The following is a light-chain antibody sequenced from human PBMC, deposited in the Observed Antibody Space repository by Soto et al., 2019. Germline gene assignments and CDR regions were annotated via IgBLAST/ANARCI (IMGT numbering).Light chain of an antibody. J-gene: IGLJ2*01. Sequence: QSVLTQSPSASASRGASVKPTCTLSSGHSSYAIAWHQQQPEKGPRYLMKLNSDGSHSKGDGIPDRFSGSSSGAERYLTISSLQSEDEADYYCQTWGTGIQVFGGGTKLTVL. CDR1: SGHSSYA. CDR2: LNSDGSH. V-gene: IGLV4-69*01. CDR3: QTWGTGIQV.